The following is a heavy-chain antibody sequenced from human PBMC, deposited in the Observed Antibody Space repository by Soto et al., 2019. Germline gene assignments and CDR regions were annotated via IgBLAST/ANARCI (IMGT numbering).Heavy chain of an antibody. CDR2: VYYSGST. CDR3: ARVIVATTQHNWFDP. D-gene: IGHD5-12*01. J-gene: IGHJ5*02. V-gene: IGHV4-39*07. CDR1: GGSGSSSSYY. Sequence: LSLTCTVCGGSGSSSSYYWGLVLQPQGKGLEWIGNVYYSGSTYYNPSLESRVTISVDTSKNQFSLKLSSVTAADTAVYYCARVIVATTQHNWFDPWGQGTLVTVSS.